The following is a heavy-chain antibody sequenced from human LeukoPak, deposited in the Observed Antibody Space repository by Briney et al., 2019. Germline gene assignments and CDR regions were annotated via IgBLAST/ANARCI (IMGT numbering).Heavy chain of an antibody. CDR3: ARHDSSGYKY. V-gene: IGHV4-59*08. CDR1: GGSISRYY. J-gene: IGHJ4*02. CDR2: IYYSGST. D-gene: IGHD3-22*01. Sequence: SETLSLTSTVSGGSISRYYWSWIRQPPGKGLEWIGYIYYSGSTNYNPSLKSRVTISVDTSKNQFSLKVTTVTAADTAIYYCARHDSSGYKYWGQGTLVTVSS.